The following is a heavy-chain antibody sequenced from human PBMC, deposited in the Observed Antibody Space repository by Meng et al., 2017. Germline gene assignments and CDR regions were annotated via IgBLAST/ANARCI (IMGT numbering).Heavy chain of an antibody. J-gene: IGHJ3*02. CDR3: ARISIPPSGDYYDSSGYSELRNAFDI. Sequence: SVKVSCKASGGTFSSYAIRWVRQAPGQGLEWMGGIIPIFGTANYAQKFQGRVTITTDESTSTAYMELSSLRSEDTAVYYCARISIPPSGDYYDSSGYSELRNAFDIWGQGTMVTVSS. V-gene: IGHV1-69*05. CDR1: GGTFSSYA. CDR2: IIPIFGTA. D-gene: IGHD3-22*01.